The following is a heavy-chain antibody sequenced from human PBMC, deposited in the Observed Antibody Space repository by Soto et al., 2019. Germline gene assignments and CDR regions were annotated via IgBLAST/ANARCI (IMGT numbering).Heavy chain of an antibody. CDR2: IHYSGSI. D-gene: IGHD2-21*02. V-gene: IGHV4-30-4*08. CDR3: AREDDGGDRDYYGLDV. J-gene: IGHJ6*02. Sequence: SETLCLTCTVSGGSISYEYYHWTWIRQSPGKGLEWIGYIHYSGSIIYNPSFKSRVTISVDTSKNQFSLQLSSVTAADTAVYYCAREDDGGDRDYYGLDVWGQGTTVTVSS. CDR1: GGSISYEYYH.